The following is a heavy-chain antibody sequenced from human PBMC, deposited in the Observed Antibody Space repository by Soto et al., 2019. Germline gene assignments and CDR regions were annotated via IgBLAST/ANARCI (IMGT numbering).Heavy chain of an antibody. CDR1: GFTFSSYG. Sequence: QVQLVESGGGVVQPGRSLRLSCAASGFTFSSYGMHWVRQAPGKGLEWVAVISYDGSNKYYADSVKGRFTISRDNSKNTLYLQMNSLTAEDTAVYYCAKTTYYYDSSGYPVFDYWGQGTLVTVSS. V-gene: IGHV3-30*18. CDR3: AKTTYYYDSSGYPVFDY. D-gene: IGHD3-22*01. J-gene: IGHJ4*02. CDR2: ISYDGSNK.